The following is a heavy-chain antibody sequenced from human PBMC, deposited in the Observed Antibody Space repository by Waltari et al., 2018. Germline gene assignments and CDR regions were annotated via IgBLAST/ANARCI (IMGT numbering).Heavy chain of an antibody. CDR2: ISSSGRTI. Sequence: EVQLVESGGGLVQPGGSLRLSCAASGFTFSSYEMNWVRQAPGKGLEWVSDISSSGRTIYYADSVKGRFTISRDNAKNSLYLQMNSLRAEDTAVYYCARDSYYGSGSYYLDYWGQGTLVTVSS. CDR1: GFTFSSYE. V-gene: IGHV3-48*03. CDR3: ARDSYYGSGSYYLDY. J-gene: IGHJ4*02. D-gene: IGHD3-10*01.